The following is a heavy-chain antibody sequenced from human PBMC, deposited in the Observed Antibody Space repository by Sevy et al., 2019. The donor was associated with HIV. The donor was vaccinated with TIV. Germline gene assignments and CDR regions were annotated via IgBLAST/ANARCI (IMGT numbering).Heavy chain of an antibody. D-gene: IGHD4-17*01. CDR3: ARDLPPSATTVAHFDY. Sequence: GGSLRLSCVASGFPFSSYDMNWVRQAPGKGLEWISYISSSGSNIYYSDSVKGRFTISRDNAKNSLYLQMNSLRAEDTALCYCARDLPPSATTVAHFDYWGQGTLVTVSS. CDR1: GFPFSSYD. J-gene: IGHJ4*02. V-gene: IGHV3-48*03. CDR2: ISSSGSNI.